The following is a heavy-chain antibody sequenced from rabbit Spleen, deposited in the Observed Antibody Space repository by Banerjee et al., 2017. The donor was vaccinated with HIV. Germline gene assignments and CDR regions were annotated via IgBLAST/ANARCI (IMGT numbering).Heavy chain of an antibody. CDR2: IDPIFGSP. V-gene: IGHV1S7*01. Sequence: QLKESGGGLVQPGGSLKLSCKASGFDFSSYYMSWVHQAPGKGLEWIGYIDPIFGSPYYASWVNGRFSISRENTQNTVSLQLNSLTAADTATYFCARGGGLWGQGTLVTVS. CDR3: ARGGGL. J-gene: IGHJ3*01. CDR1: GFDFSSYY.